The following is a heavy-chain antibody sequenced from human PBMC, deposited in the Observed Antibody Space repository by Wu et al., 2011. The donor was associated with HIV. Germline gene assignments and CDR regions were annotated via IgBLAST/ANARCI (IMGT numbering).Heavy chain of an antibody. CDR2: VIPIYGTT. Sequence: QVQLVQSGAEVKRPGSSVKVSCKASGGAFSTNAISWVRQAPGQGLEWMGRVIPIYGTTNYARDFQGRLTITADKSTNTAYMDLSSLTFEDTAVYFCARDPGIAATGMFGWGQGTLVTVSS. V-gene: IGHV1-69*08. D-gene: IGHD6-13*01. J-gene: IGHJ4*02. CDR1: GGAFSTNA. CDR3: ARDPGIAATGMFG.